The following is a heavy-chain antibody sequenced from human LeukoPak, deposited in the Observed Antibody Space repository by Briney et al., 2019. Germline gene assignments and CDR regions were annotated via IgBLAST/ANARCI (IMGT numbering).Heavy chain of an antibody. CDR3: ARGSVRVGFDY. CDR2: IYYSGST. Sequence: SGTLSLTCTVSGGSVSSGSYYWSWIRQPPGKGLEWIGYIYYSGSTNYNPSLKSRVTISVDTSKNQFSLKLSSVTAADTAVYYCARGSVRVGFDYWGQGTLVTVSS. D-gene: IGHD1-26*01. V-gene: IGHV4-61*01. CDR1: GGSVSSGSYY. J-gene: IGHJ4*02.